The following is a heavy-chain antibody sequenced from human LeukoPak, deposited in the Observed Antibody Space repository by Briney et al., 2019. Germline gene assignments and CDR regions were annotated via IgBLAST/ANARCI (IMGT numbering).Heavy chain of an antibody. J-gene: IGHJ4*02. CDR2: IYYSGST. V-gene: IGHV4-59*01. CDR3: ARVSDSSGYYPSEVFDY. Sequence: KPSETLSLTCTVSGGSISSYYWSWIRQPPGKGLEWIGYIYYSGSTNYNPSLKGRVTISVDTSKNQFSLKLSSVTAADTAVYYCARVSDSSGYYPSEVFDYWGQGTLVTVSS. D-gene: IGHD3-22*01. CDR1: GGSISSYY.